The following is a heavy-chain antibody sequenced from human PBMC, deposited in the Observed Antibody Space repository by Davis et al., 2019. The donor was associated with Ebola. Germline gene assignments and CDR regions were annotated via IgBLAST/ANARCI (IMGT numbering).Heavy chain of an antibody. J-gene: IGHJ3*01. Sequence: GESLKISCKGSGYNFASYWISWVRQMPGKGLEWMGIIYTGDSDTRYSPSFRGQVTISADKSTRSAYLQWGSLKASDTAMYYCASLRRTITGMDDGFDLWGQGTMVTVSS. D-gene: IGHD1-20*01. CDR1: GYNFASYW. CDR3: ASLRRTITGMDDGFDL. CDR2: IYTGDSDT. V-gene: IGHV5-51*01.